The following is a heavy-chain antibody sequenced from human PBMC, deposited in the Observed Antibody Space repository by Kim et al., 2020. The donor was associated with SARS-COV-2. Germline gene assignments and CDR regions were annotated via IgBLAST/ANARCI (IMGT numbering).Heavy chain of an antibody. CDR2: TDPSDSYT. CDR1: GDTFTKYW. Sequence: GESLKISCKVSGDTFTKYWISWVRQLPGKGLEWMGRTDPSDSYTDYNPSFQGHVTISADKSISTAYLQWSSLKASDTAMYYCATQLGGGHYYEDDWGQGTLVTVSS. V-gene: IGHV5-10-1*01. CDR3: ATQLGGGHYYEDD. J-gene: IGHJ4*02. D-gene: IGHD3-3*01.